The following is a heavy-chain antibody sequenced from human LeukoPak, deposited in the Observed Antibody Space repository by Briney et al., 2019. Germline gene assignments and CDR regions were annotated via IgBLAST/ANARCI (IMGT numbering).Heavy chain of an antibody. Sequence: PGGSLRLSCAVSGFTFSNYAMHWVRQAPGKGLQYVSDISSNGGSTYYADSVKGRFTISRDNSKNTLYLQMGSLRAEDMAVYYCARAKAYFFDYWGQGTLVTVSS. J-gene: IGHJ4*02. CDR1: GFTFSNYA. CDR3: ARAKAYFFDY. V-gene: IGHV3-64*02. CDR2: ISSNGGST.